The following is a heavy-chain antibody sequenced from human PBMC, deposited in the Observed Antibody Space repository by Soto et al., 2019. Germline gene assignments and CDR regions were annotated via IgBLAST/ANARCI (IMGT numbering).Heavy chain of an antibody. J-gene: IGHJ4*02. Sequence: GASVKVSCKASGYTFTSYGISWVRQAPGQGLEWMGWISAYNGNTNYAQKLQGRVTMTTDTSTSTAYMELRSLRSDDTAVYYCASGPVRNPQNDYGDYDLRYWGQGTLVTVSS. CDR2: ISAYNGNT. V-gene: IGHV1-18*01. D-gene: IGHD4-17*01. CDR1: GYTFTSYG. CDR3: ASGPVRNPQNDYGDYDLRY.